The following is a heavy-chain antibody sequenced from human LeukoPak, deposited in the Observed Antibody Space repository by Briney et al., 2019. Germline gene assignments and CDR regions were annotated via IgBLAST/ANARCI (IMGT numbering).Heavy chain of an antibody. V-gene: IGHV4-34*01. CDR3: ARQGASYGDYVWGCYYMDV. Sequence: PSETLSLTCAVYGGSFSDYYWIWIRQSPGKGLEWLGQINHSGSANYNPSLKSRITISVDSSKNQFSLELTSVTAADTAVYYCARQGASYGDYVWGCYYMDVWGRGTTVTVSS. CDR2: INHSGSA. CDR1: GGSFSDYY. J-gene: IGHJ6*03. D-gene: IGHD4-17*01.